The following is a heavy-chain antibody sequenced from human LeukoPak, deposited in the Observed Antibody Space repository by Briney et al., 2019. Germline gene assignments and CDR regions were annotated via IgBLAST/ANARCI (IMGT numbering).Heavy chain of an antibody. CDR3: AKRGYCRGGTCFSHDAFDI. Sequence: GGSLRLSCAASGFTFSRYAMSWVRQAPGKGLEWVSSIGGSGGTTYYADSVQGRFTISRDNSKNTLYLQMNSLRAEDTAVYYCAKRGYCRGGTCFSHDAFDIWGQGTMVTVSS. CDR1: GFTFSRYA. CDR2: IGGSGGTT. D-gene: IGHD2-15*01. J-gene: IGHJ3*02. V-gene: IGHV3-23*01.